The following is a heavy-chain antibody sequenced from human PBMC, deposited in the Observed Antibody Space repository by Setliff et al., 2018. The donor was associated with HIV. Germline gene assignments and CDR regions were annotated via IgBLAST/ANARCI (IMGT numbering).Heavy chain of an antibody. D-gene: IGHD1-26*01. V-gene: IGHV3-33*08. Sequence: GGSLRLSCAASEFTFSSYAMHWVRQAAGKGLEWVAVIWYDGSIEYYIDSVKGRFTISRDNSKSTLYLQMTNLRAEDTALHFCAKGAGPTTLAEPFDSWGQGTLVTVSS. CDR1: EFTFSSYA. CDR3: AKGAGPTTLAEPFDS. J-gene: IGHJ4*02. CDR2: IWYDGSIE.